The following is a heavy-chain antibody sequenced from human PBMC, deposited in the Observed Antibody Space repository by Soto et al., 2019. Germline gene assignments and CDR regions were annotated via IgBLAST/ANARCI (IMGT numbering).Heavy chain of an antibody. CDR3: TKRRSARPGFDAFDL. Sequence: SLRLSCAASGFTFEAYSLHWVRQLPGKGLEWVAGISGDSGSSGYADSVRGRFTVSRDNAKNSLFLQMSRLSPEDTALYYCTKRRSARPGFDAFDLWGQGTMVTVSS. V-gene: IGHV3-9*01. CDR1: GFTFEAYS. J-gene: IGHJ3*01. CDR2: ISGDSGSS.